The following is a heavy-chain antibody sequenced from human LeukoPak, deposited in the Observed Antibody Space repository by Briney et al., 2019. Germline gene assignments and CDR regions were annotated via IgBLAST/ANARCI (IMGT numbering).Heavy chain of an antibody. CDR2: MHGGNGNT. Sequence: GASVKVSCKASGYKFISHYLQWVRQAPGLGPEGMGWMHGGNGNTRYAEKFEGRVTMTRDTSTSTAYMDLSSLTSDDTAVYYCAREGSYCVGGDCYSFDFWGQGTLVTVSS. CDR3: AREGSYCVGGDCYSFDF. D-gene: IGHD2-21*02. V-gene: IGHV1-2*02. J-gene: IGHJ4*02. CDR1: GYKFISHY.